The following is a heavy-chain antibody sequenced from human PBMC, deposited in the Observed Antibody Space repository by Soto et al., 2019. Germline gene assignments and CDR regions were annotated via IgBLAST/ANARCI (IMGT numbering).Heavy chain of an antibody. CDR1: GGSISSGDYS. D-gene: IGHD3-22*01. Sequence: SETLSLTCAVSGGSISSGDYSWNSIRQPPGKGLEWIGYIYYGGSTYYNPSLQSRVTMSVDRSRNQFSLKLNSVTAADTAVYYCARVRREYDNSGPVDYWGQGTLVTVS. CDR3: ARVRREYDNSGPVDY. V-gene: IGHV4-30-2*01. J-gene: IGHJ4*02. CDR2: IYYGGST.